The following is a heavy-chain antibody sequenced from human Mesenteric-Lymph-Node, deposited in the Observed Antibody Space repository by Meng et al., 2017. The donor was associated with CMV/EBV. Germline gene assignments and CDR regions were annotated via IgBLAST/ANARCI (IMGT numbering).Heavy chain of an antibody. V-gene: IGHV1-2*02. J-gene: IGHJ5*02. CDR1: GYTFTGYY. Sequence: ASVKVSCKASGYTFTGYYMHWVRQAPGQGLEWMGWINPNSGGTNYAQKFQGRVTMTRDTSISTAYMELSRLRSDDTAVYYCARDLRLELLGFWFDPWGQGTLVTVSS. CDR3: ARDLRLELLGFWFDP. D-gene: IGHD1-7*01. CDR2: INPNSGGT.